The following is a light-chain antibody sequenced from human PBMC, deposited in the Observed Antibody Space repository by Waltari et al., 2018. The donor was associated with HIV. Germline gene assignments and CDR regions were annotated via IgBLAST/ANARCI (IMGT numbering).Light chain of an antibody. CDR2: DVT. CDR1: SSDVGYCNY. Sequence: QSALTQPRSVSGSPGQSVTISCTGTSSDVGYCNYVSWYQQYPGKAPKLMIYDVTKRPSGVPDRFSASKSGNTASLTISGLQAEDEADYYCCSYAGGNKVFGGGTKLTVL. CDR3: CSYAGGNKV. J-gene: IGLJ3*02. V-gene: IGLV2-11*01.